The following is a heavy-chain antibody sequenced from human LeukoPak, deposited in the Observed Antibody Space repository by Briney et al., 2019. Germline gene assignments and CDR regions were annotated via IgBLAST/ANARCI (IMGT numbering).Heavy chain of an antibody. CDR3: ARGRHYDVSGFNPTYYFDS. CDR1: GGSIFGFY. CDR2: IYNTLDV. D-gene: IGHD3-3*01. Sequence: SETLSLTCSVSGGSIFGFYWTWIRQSPGGDLEYTGNIYNTLDVNYNPSLKSRVTISIDMSRSQFALRLNSVTAADTAIYYCARGRHYDVSGFNPTYYFDSWGQGALVTVSS. V-gene: IGHV4-59*01. J-gene: IGHJ4*02.